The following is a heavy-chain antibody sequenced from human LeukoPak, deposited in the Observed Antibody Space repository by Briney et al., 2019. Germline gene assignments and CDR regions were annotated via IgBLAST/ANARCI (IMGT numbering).Heavy chain of an antibody. D-gene: IGHD6-13*01. CDR2: INAGNGNT. CDR1: GYTFINNA. J-gene: IGHJ4*02. Sequence: ASVKVSCKASGYTFINNAVNWVRQAPGQSLEWMGWINAGNGNTKYSQKFQDRVTITRDASASTAYMELSSLRSDDMAVYYCARGIWTSHTVGYYFDNWGQGTLVTVSS. V-gene: IGHV1-3*01. CDR3: ARGIWTSHTVGYYFDN.